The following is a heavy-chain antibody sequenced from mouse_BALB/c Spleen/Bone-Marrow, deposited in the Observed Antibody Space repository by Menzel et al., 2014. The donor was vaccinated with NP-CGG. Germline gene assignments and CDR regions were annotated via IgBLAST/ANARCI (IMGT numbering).Heavy chain of an antibody. Sequence: VQLVESGPGLVAPSQSLSISCTVSGFSLTSYGVHWVRQPPGKGLEWLGVMWAGGSTDYNSALMSRLSITKDNSKSQLFVKMNSLQTDDTAMYFCARAPLYYGSSIYAMDYWGQGTSVTVSS. CDR2: MWAGGST. D-gene: IGHD1-1*01. CDR1: GFSLTSYG. V-gene: IGHV2-9*02. J-gene: IGHJ4*01. CDR3: ARAPLYYGSSIYAMDY.